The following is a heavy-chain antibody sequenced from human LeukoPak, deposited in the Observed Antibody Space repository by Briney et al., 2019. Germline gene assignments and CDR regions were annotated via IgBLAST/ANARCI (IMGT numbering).Heavy chain of an antibody. D-gene: IGHD3-16*02. V-gene: IGHV1-18*04. J-gene: IGHJ4*02. Sequence: ASVKVSCKASGYTFTGYYMHWVRQAPGQGLEWMGWISAYNGNTNYAQKLQGRVTMTTDTSTSTAYMEPRSLRSDGTAVYYCARGPRLTFGGVIAMDLIPRIQPQDYFDYWGQGTLVTVSS. CDR1: GYTFTGYY. CDR3: ARGPRLTFGGVIAMDLIPRIQPQDYFDY. CDR2: ISAYNGNT.